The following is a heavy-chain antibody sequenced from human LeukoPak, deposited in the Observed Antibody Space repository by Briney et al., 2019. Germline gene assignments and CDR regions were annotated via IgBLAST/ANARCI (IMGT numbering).Heavy chain of an antibody. V-gene: IGHV4-4*09. CDR1: GGSISSYY. Sequence: SETLSLTCTVSGGSISSYYWSWIRQPPGKGLEWIGYIYTSGSTNYNPSLKSRVTISVDTSKNQFSLKLSSVTAADTAVYYCATRGASEWLSDYFDYWGQGTLVTVSS. CDR3: ATRGASEWLSDYFDY. J-gene: IGHJ4*02. D-gene: IGHD3-3*01. CDR2: IYTSGST.